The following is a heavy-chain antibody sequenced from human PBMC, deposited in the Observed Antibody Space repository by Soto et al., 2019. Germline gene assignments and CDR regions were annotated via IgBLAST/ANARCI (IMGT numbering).Heavy chain of an antibody. V-gene: IGHV3-30*18. Sequence: QVQLVESGGGVVQPGRSLRLSCAASGFTFRSYGMLWVRQAPGKGLEWVAVISYDGSEKYYGDSVKGRFTISRDNSKNTLYLQMDSLRAEDTAVYYCAKDGGGIQLWFNYWGQGTLVAVSS. CDR1: GFTFRSYG. J-gene: IGHJ4*02. CDR3: AKDGGGIQLWFNY. D-gene: IGHD3-16*02. CDR2: ISYDGSEK.